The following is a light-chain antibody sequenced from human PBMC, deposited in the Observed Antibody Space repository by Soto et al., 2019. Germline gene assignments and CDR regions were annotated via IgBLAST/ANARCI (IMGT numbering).Light chain of an antibody. J-gene: IGKJ5*01. Sequence: DIQMTQSPSSLSASVGDRVTITCRASQSISNSLNWYQQKPGKAPKLLIYDVSNLHSGVPSRFSGSGSGTDFTLTISSLQPEDFATYYCQQCYSTLTFGQGTRLEIK. V-gene: IGKV1-39*01. CDR2: DVS. CDR3: QQCYSTLT. CDR1: QSISNS.